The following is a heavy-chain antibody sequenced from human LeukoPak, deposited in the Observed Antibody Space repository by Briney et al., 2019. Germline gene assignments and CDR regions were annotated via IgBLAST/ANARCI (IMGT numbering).Heavy chain of an antibody. CDR3: AKGLRSFDY. Sequence: GGSLRLSCAASGFTFDDYAMHWVRQAPGKGLEWVSAISGSGGSTYYADSVKGRFTISRDNSKNTLYLQMNSLRAEDTAVYYCAKGLRSFDYWGQGTLVTVSS. CDR1: GFTFDDYA. J-gene: IGHJ4*02. D-gene: IGHD5-12*01. CDR2: ISGSGGST. V-gene: IGHV3-23*01.